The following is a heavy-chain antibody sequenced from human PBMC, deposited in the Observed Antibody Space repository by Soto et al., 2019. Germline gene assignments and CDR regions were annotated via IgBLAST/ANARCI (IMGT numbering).Heavy chain of an antibody. V-gene: IGHV1-8*01. CDR1: GYTFTSYD. CDR2: MNPNSGNT. Sequence: QVQLVQSGAEVKKPGASVKVSCKASGYTFTSYDINWVRQATGQGLEWMGWMNPNSGNTGYAQKSRGRVTMTRNTSISTAYMELSSLRSEDTAVYYCAKERTGTTSMDVWGQGTKVTVSS. D-gene: IGHD1-1*01. J-gene: IGHJ6*02. CDR3: AKERTGTTSMDV.